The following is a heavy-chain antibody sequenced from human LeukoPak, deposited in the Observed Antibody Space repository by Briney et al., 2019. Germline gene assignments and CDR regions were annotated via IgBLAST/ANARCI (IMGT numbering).Heavy chain of an antibody. CDR3: ARDRPNVDSTGYYSRHDAFDI. Sequence: SETLSLTCAVYGGSFSGYYWSWIRQPPGKGLEWIGEINHSGSTNYNPSLKSRVTISVDTSKNQFSPKLSSVTAADTAMYYCARDRPNVDSTGYYSRHDAFDIWGQGTIVTVSS. J-gene: IGHJ3*02. CDR1: GGSFSGYY. D-gene: IGHD3-22*01. V-gene: IGHV4-34*01. CDR2: INHSGST.